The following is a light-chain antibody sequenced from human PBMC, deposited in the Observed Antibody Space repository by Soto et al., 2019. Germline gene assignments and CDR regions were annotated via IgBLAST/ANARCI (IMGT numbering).Light chain of an antibody. CDR3: QQYDDSMT. V-gene: IGKV3-15*01. Sequence: EIVMTQSPVTLSVSPGERATLSCRASQSVSSNLAWYQQKPGQAPSLLIYGAFTRATGIPARFSGTGSGTEFTLTISRLEPEDFAVYHCQQYDDSMTFGQGTKVDIK. CDR2: GAF. CDR1: QSVSSN. J-gene: IGKJ1*01.